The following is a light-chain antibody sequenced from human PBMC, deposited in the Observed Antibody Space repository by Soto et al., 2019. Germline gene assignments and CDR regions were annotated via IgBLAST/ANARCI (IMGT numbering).Light chain of an antibody. J-gene: IGKJ4*01. Sequence: EIVLTQSPGTLSLSPGERATLSCRASQSVSSNYLAWYQQKPGQAPRLLIYGASTRATGIPDRISGSGSGTDFSLPLSRLEPEDFAVYYCQQYGRSPPLIFGGGTKVEIK. V-gene: IGKV3-20*01. CDR2: GAS. CDR1: QSVSSNY. CDR3: QQYGRSPPLI.